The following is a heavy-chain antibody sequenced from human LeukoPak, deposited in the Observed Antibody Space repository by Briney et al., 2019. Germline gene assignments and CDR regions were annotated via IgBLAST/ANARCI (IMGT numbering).Heavy chain of an antibody. CDR1: GFTFSNYG. Sequence: GGSLRLSCAASGFTFSNYGMHWVRQAPGKGLEWVALISYGGSNKYFADSVKGRFTISRDNAKNSLTLQMNSLRVEDTAAYYCARDRRLHNWGQGTLVTVSS. V-gene: IGHV3-30*03. CDR2: ISYGGSNK. D-gene: IGHD1-14*01. CDR3: ARDRRLHN. J-gene: IGHJ4*02.